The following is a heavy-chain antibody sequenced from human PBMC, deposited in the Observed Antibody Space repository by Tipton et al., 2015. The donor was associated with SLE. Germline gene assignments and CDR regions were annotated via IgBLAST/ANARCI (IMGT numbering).Heavy chain of an antibody. V-gene: IGHV4-59*12. D-gene: IGHD2-2*01. CDR3: ATSPLTL. Sequence: TLSLTCIVSGGSINDYYWGWIRQSPGKGLEWIASIYDSGSNYNPSLKSRVTISVDMSKNQFSLKLTSVTAADTAVYYCATSPLTLWGQGTLVTVSS. J-gene: IGHJ4*02. CDR2: IYDSGS. CDR1: GGSINDYY.